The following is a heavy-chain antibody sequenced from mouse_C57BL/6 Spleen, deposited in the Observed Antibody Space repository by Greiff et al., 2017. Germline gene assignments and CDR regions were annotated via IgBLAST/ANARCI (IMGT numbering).Heavy chain of an antibody. CDR3: ARSEDYEYDYAMDY. J-gene: IGHJ4*01. Sequence: DVQLVESGGGLVKPGGSLKLSCAASGFTFSSYAMSWVRQTPEKRLEWVATISDGGSYTYYPDNVKGRFTISRDNAKNNLYLQMSHLKSEDTAMYYCARSEDYEYDYAMDYWGQGTSVTVSS. CDR1: GFTFSSYA. CDR2: ISDGGSYT. D-gene: IGHD2-4*01. V-gene: IGHV5-4*01.